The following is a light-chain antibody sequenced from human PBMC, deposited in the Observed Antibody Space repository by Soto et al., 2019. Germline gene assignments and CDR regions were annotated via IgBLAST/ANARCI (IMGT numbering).Light chain of an antibody. CDR3: QHYNSYPLT. Sequence: DIQMTQSPSTLSASVGDRVTITCRASQSISSWVAWYQQKPGKAPNLLIYKASSLESGVPSSFRGSGSGTAVTLTISSLQHDDFATYYCQHYNSYPLTCGGGTKVEIK. CDR2: KAS. CDR1: QSISSW. V-gene: IGKV1-5*03. J-gene: IGKJ4*02.